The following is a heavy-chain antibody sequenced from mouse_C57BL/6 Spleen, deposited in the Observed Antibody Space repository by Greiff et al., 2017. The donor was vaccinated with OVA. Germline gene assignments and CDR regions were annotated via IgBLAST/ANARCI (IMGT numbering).Heavy chain of an antibody. V-gene: IGHV1-80*01. CDR2: IYPGDGDT. D-gene: IGHD2-2*01. CDR1: GYAFSSYW. CDR3: AREEGSTMVTTDY. Sequence: QVQLQQPGAELVKPGASVKISCKASGYAFSSYWMNWVKQRPGKGLEWIGQIYPGDGDTNYNGKFKGKATLTADKSSSTAYMQLSSLTSEDSAVYFCAREEGSTMVTTDYWGQGTTLTVSS. J-gene: IGHJ2*01.